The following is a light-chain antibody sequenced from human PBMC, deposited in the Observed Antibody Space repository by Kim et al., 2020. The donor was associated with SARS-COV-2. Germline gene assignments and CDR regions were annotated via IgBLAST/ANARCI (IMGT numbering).Light chain of an antibody. CDR1: SSNIGSET. V-gene: IGLV1-44*01. CDR2: NDS. Sequence: QRVTLSGSGSSSNIGSETVNWYQQLPGAAPKLLSYNDSQRPSGVPDRFSGSKSGTSASLAISGLQSEDEADYYCAAWDDSLGGHVVFGGGTQLTVL. J-gene: IGLJ2*01. CDR3: AAWDDSLGGHVV.